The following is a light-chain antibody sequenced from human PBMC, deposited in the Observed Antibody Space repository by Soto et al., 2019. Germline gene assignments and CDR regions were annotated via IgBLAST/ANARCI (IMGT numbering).Light chain of an antibody. V-gene: IGKV1-5*01. CDR3: QQCHSYWT. Sequence: DIQMTQSPSTLSASVGDRVTITCRASQSINTWLAWYQQKPGTAPKLLIYDASSLESGVPSRFSGSGSGTEFSLTISGLQPDDFATYYCQQCHSYWTFGQGTKVDIK. CDR1: QSINTW. J-gene: IGKJ1*01. CDR2: DAS.